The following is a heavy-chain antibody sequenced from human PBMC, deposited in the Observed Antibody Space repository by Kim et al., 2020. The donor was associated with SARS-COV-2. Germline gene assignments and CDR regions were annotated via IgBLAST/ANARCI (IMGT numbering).Heavy chain of an antibody. J-gene: IGHJ4*01. CDR1: GGSISNSNYY. CDR2: IYYGGAT. CDR3: ARSLGYSSRWYYFDL. D-gene: IGHD6-13*01. Sequence: SETLSLTCNVSGGSISNSNYYWVWIRQPPGKGLEWIASIYYGGATYYSPSLKARATISMDKTKNQFSLNLRSVTAADRGSYFCARSLGYSSRWYYFDLWG. V-gene: IGHV4-39*01.